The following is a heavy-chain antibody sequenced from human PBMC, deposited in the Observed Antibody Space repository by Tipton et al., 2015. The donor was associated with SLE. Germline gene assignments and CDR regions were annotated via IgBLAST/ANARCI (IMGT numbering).Heavy chain of an antibody. J-gene: IGHJ4*02. CDR3: ARDPTSGWFDY. Sequence: SLRLSCAASGFTFSSYEMNWVRQAPGKGLEWVSYISSSGSTIYYADSVKGRFTISRDNAKNSLYLQMNSLRAEDTAVYYCARDPTSGWFDYWGQGTLATVSS. CDR2: ISSSGSTI. CDR1: GFTFSSYE. V-gene: IGHV3-48*03. D-gene: IGHD6-19*01.